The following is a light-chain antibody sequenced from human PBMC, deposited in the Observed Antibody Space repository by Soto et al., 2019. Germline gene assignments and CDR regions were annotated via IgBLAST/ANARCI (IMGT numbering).Light chain of an antibody. V-gene: IGKV3-15*01. CDR2: GAS. CDR3: QQYNNLPPCT. Sequence: EIVMTQSPATLSVSPGERATLSCRASQSVSSTLAWYQQKPGQAPRLLIYGASTRATGIPARFSGSGSGTEFTLTISSLQSEDFAVYYCQQYNNLPPCTFGQGTKLEIK. J-gene: IGKJ2*02. CDR1: QSVSST.